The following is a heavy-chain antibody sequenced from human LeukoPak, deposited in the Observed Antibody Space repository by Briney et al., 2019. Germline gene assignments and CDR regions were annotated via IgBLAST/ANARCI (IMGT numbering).Heavy chain of an antibody. CDR2: IYYSGST. D-gene: IGHD6-13*01. J-gene: IGHJ5*02. CDR1: GGSISSGGYY. V-gene: IGHV4-31*03. CDR3: ARWYSSSWYWIDP. Sequence: SETLSLTCTVSGGSISSGGYYWSWIRQHPGKGLEWIGYIYYSGSTYYNPSLKSRVTISVDTSKNQFSLKLSSVTAADTAVYYCARWYSSSWYWIDPWGQGTLVTVSS.